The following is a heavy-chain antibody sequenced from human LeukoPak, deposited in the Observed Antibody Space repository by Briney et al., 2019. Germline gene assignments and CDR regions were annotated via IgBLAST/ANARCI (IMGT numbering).Heavy chain of an antibody. Sequence: ASETLSLTCTVSGYSISSGHYWGWIRQPPGKGLEWIGSMYHSGSTNYNPSLKSRVTISVDTSKNQFSLKLRSVTAADTAVYYCATTYYYDSSGYPQFDYWGQGTLVTVSS. V-gene: IGHV4-38-2*02. D-gene: IGHD3-22*01. CDR2: MYHSGST. J-gene: IGHJ4*02. CDR1: GYSISSGHY. CDR3: ATTYYYDSSGYPQFDY.